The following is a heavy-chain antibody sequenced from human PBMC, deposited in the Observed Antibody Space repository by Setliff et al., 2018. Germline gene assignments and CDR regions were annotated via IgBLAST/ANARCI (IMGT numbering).Heavy chain of an antibody. CDR3: AREARYSYGHRTFDY. CDR1: GGSISSYY. V-gene: IGHV4-59*01. Sequence: SETLSLTCTVSGGSISSYYWSWIRQPPGKGLEWIGYIYYSGSTNYNPSLKSRVTISVDTSKNQFSLKLSSVTAADTAVYYCAREARYSYGHRTFDYWSQGTLVTVSS. D-gene: IGHD5-18*01. J-gene: IGHJ4*02. CDR2: IYYSGST.